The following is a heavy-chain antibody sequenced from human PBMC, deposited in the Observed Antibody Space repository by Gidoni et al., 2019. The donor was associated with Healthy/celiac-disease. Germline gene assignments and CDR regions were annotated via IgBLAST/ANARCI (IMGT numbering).Heavy chain of an antibody. CDR1: GGSVSSSSYY. V-gene: IGHV4-39*01. CDR2: IYYSGRT. CDR3: ARHEVGYTPFDY. D-gene: IGHD5-12*01. J-gene: IGHJ4*02. Sequence: QLQLQESGPGLVKPSETLSLPCTVSGGSVSSSSYYWGWIRQPPGKGLEWIGSIYYSGRTYYNPSLKSRVTISVDTSKNQFSLKLSSVTAADTAVYYCARHEVGYTPFDYWGQGTLVTVSS.